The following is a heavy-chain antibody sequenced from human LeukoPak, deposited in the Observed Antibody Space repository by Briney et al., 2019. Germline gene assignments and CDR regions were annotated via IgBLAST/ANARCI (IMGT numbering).Heavy chain of an antibody. CDR2: IYYSGST. CDR1: GGSISSSSYF. V-gene: IGHV4-39*01. Sequence: PSETLSLTCTVSGGSISSSSYFWGWIRQPPGKGLQWIGSIYYSGSTYYNPSLKSRVTISVDTCKNQFSLKLSSVTAADTAVYYRARQPQVRYHWFDPWGQGTLVTVSS. J-gene: IGHJ5*02. D-gene: IGHD3-10*01. CDR3: ARQPQVRYHWFDP.